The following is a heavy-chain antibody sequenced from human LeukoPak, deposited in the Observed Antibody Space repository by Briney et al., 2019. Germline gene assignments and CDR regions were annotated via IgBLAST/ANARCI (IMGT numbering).Heavy chain of an antibody. V-gene: IGHV3-30*18. Sequence: PGGSLRLSCAASGFTFSSYGMHWVRQAPGKGLEWVAVISYDGGNKYYADSVKGRFTISRDNSKNTLYLQMNSLRAEDTAVYYCAKGRDYYDISDAFDIWGQGTMVTVSS. J-gene: IGHJ3*02. CDR2: ISYDGGNK. CDR1: GFTFSSYG. CDR3: AKGRDYYDISDAFDI. D-gene: IGHD3-22*01.